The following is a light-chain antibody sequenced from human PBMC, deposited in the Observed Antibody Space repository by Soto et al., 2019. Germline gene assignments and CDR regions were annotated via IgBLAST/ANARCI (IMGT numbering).Light chain of an antibody. Sequence: EILMTQSPATLSVSPGERVTLSCRASQSVRSKLAWYQQKPGQAPRLLIYGASTRATGIPARFSGSGSGTEFTLTISSLQSEDFGLYYCQQNKDWPGTFGQGSKVDIK. CDR2: GAS. CDR3: QQNKDWPGT. CDR1: QSVRSK. J-gene: IGKJ1*01. V-gene: IGKV3-15*01.